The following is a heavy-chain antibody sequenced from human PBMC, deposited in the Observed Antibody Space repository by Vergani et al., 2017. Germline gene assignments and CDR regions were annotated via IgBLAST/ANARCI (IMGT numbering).Heavy chain of an antibody. J-gene: IGHJ6*02. V-gene: IGHV5-10-1*01. D-gene: IGHD6-13*01. CDR3: ARLGIAAAGTKYYYYYYGMDV. CDR2: IDPSDSYT. CDR1: GYSFTSYW. Sequence: EVQLVQSGAEVKKPGESLRISCKGSGYSFTSYWISWVRQMPGKGLEWMGRIDPSDSYTNYSPSFQGHGTISADKSISTAYLQWSSLKASDTAMYYCARLGIAAAGTKYYYYYYGMDVWGQGTTVTVSS.